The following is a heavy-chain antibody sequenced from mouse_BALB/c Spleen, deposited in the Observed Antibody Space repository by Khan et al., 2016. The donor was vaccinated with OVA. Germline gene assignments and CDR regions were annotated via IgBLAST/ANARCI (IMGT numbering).Heavy chain of an antibody. CDR2: ISTGGLST. J-gene: IGHJ4*01. V-gene: IGHV5-9-3*01. Sequence: EVQLVESGGGLVKPGGSLKLSCSASGFTFSSYAMSWVRQTPEKRLKWVATISTGGLSTFFPDSVKGRFTISRDNAKTTLYLQMSSLRSEDTAMYYCARSLVDYHAMDYWGQGTSVTVSS. CDR3: ARSLVDYHAMDY. CDR1: GFTFSSYA. D-gene: IGHD2-2*01.